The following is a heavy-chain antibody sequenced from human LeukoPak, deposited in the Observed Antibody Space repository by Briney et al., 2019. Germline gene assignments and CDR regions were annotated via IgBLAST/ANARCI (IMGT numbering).Heavy chain of an antibody. D-gene: IGHD1-26*01. Sequence: GGSLRLSCSASGFTFSSYAMHWVRQAPGKGLEYVSAISSNGGSTYCADSVKGRFTISRDNAKNSLYLQMNSLRAEDTAVYYCARDPMGATTQGDYWGQGTLVTVSS. CDR2: ISSNGGST. CDR3: ARDPMGATTQGDY. J-gene: IGHJ4*02. V-gene: IGHV3-64*04. CDR1: GFTFSSYA.